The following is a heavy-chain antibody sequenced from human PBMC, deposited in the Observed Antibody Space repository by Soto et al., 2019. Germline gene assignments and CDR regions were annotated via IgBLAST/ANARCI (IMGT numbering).Heavy chain of an antibody. CDR3: ARDGGMAIFGVDQTRFEY. Sequence: EVQLVESGGGVVQPGGSLRISCVASGFTLGNFWMSWVRQAPGKGLEWVASMKEDGSEKYYVASVSGRFTISRDNARNSLYLQMNRLRVEDTAVYYCARDGGMAIFGVDQTRFEYWGQGTLVTDSS. CDR1: GFTLGNFW. D-gene: IGHD3-3*01. CDR2: MKEDGSEK. V-gene: IGHV3-7*01. J-gene: IGHJ4*02.